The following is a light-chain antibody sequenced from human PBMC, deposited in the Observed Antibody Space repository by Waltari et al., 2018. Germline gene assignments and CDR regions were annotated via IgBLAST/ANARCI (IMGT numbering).Light chain of an antibody. CDR2: DVS. V-gene: IGKV3-20*01. CDR3: QQYGGLPWT. CDR1: EIVTADY. J-gene: IGKJ1*01. Sequence: EIVLTQSPGTLSMSPGGTATLPCRASEIVTADYLAWYQQRPGQPPRLLMYDVSRRATGVPDRFSGSGSGTDFSLTISRLEPEDFAVYYCQQYGGLPWTFGQGTKVDI.